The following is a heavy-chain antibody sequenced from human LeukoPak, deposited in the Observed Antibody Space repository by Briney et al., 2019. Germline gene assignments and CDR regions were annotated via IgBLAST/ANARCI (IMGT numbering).Heavy chain of an antibody. V-gene: IGHV3-7*03. CDR3: ARNNGMDV. CDR1: GFTFSTSW. Sequence: GGSLRLSCAASGFTFSTSWMTWVRQAPGKGLEWVANIKQDGSEKYYVDSVKGRFAVSRDNAKNSLYLQMNSLRAEDTALYHCARNNGMDVWGQGTTVIVSS. CDR2: IKQDGSEK. J-gene: IGHJ6*02.